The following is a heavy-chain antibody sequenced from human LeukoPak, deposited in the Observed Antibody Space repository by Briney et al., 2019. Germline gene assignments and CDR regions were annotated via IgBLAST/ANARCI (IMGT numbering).Heavy chain of an antibody. CDR2: ISSSSSTI. V-gene: IGHV3-48*01. D-gene: IGHD5-18*01. Sequence: GGSLRLSCAASGFTFSSSWMSWVRQAPGKGLEWVSYISSSSSTIYYADSVRGRFTISRDNAKNSLYLQMNSLRAEDTAVYYCAREAYSYGSAFDYWGQGTLVTVSS. J-gene: IGHJ4*02. CDR1: GFTFSSSW. CDR3: AREAYSYGSAFDY.